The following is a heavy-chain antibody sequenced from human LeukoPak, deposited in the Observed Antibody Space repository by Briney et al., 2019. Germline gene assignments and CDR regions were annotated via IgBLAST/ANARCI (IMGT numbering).Heavy chain of an antibody. Sequence: GGSLRLSCAASGFTFSSYTMSWVRQAPGKGLEWVSAISGSGGRTYYADSVKGRFTISRDNSKNTLYLQMNSLRAEDKAVYYCARAYARDYPYYFDYWGQGTLVTVSS. CDR2: ISGSGGRT. J-gene: IGHJ4*02. V-gene: IGHV3-23*01. D-gene: IGHD4-17*01. CDR1: GFTFSSYT. CDR3: ARAYARDYPYYFDY.